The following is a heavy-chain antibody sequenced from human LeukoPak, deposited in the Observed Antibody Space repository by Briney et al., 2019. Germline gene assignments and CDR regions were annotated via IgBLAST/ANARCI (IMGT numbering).Heavy chain of an antibody. Sequence: GGSLRLSCAASGFTFSNAWMTWVRQAPGKGLEWVGHIKSKTDGGTADYSAPVKGRFTISRDDSKNTLYLHMNSLRAEDTAVYYCTTDLSLRYFDWLNKGSALEIWGQGTMVTVSS. D-gene: IGHD3-9*01. V-gene: IGHV3-15*01. CDR1: GFTFSNAW. J-gene: IGHJ3*02. CDR3: TTDLSLRYFDWLNKGSALEI. CDR2: IKSKTDGGTA.